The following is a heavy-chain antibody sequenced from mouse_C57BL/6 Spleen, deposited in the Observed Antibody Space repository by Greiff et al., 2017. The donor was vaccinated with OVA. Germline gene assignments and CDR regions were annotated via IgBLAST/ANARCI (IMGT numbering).Heavy chain of an antibody. Sequence: VKVVESGPELVKPGASVKISCKASGYAFSSSWMNWVKQRPGKGLEWIGRIYPGDGDTNYNGKFKGKATLTADKSSSTAYMQLSSLTSEDSAVYFCARSGTTVVAKDAMDYWGQGTSVTVSS. CDR3: ARSGTTVVAKDAMDY. V-gene: IGHV1-82*01. D-gene: IGHD1-1*01. J-gene: IGHJ4*01. CDR1: GYAFSSSW. CDR2: IYPGDGDT.